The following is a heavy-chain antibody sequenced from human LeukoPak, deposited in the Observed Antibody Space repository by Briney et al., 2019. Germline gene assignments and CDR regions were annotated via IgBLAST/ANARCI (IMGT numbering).Heavy chain of an antibody. CDR3: ARSDGGYSYLDY. D-gene: IGHD5-18*01. Sequence: SQTLSLTCTVSGGSISSGSYYWRWIRQPAGKGLEWIGSIYHSGSTYYNPSLKSRVTISVDTSKNQFSLKLSSVTAADTAVYYCARSDGGYSYLDYWGQGTLVTVSS. CDR2: IYHSGST. J-gene: IGHJ4*02. CDR1: GGSISSGSYY. V-gene: IGHV4-61*02.